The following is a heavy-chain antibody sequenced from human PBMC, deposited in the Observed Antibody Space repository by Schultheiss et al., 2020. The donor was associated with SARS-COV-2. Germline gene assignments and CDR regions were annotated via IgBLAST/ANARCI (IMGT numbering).Heavy chain of an antibody. CDR2: IYYSGST. J-gene: IGHJ6*02. CDR3: ARGWLDYYYYYGMDV. D-gene: IGHD2-15*01. V-gene: IGHV4-61*01. CDR1: GGSVSSGSYY. Sequence: SETLSLTCTVSGGSVSSGSYYWSWIRQPPGKGLEWIGYIYYSGSTNYNPSLKSRVTISVDKSKNQFSLKLSSVTAADTAVYYCARGWLDYYYYYGMDVWGQGTTVTVSS.